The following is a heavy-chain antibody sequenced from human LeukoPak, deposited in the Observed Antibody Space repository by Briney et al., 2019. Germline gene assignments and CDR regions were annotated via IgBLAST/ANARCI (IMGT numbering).Heavy chain of an antibody. CDR2: IYSDGRT. V-gene: IGHV3-53*01. J-gene: IGHJ4*02. Sequence: PGGSLRLSCAASGFTVSSNYMSWVRQAPGKGLEWVSVIYSDGRTYYADSVKGRFTISRDNSKNTLYLETNSLRAEDTAVYYCARASRLAAQARYWGQGTLVTVSS. CDR3: ARASRLAAQARY. D-gene: IGHD6-13*01. CDR1: GFTVSSNY.